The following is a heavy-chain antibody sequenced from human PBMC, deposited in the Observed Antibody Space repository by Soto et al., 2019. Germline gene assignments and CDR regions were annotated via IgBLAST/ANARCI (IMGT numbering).Heavy chain of an antibody. CDR2: TYYRSKWYN. CDR1: GDSVSSNGAA. CDR3: ETEKPGFHSAFDH. D-gene: IGHD3-10*01. Sequence: SQTLSLTCAISGDSVSSNGAAWNWIRQSPSRGLEWLGRTYYRSKWYNDYALYLKSRITINPDTSKNQFSLHLTSVTPEDTAVYYCETEKPGFHSAFDHWGQGTLVTVSS. V-gene: IGHV6-1*01. J-gene: IGHJ4*02.